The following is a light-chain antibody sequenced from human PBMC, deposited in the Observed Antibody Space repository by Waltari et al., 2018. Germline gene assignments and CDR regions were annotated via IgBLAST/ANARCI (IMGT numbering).Light chain of an antibody. CDR1: QSISSY. Sequence: DIEMTQAPSSLCASVGDRGTITGRASQSISSYFNWYQQKPGKPPKLLIYAASSLQSGVPSRFSGSGSGTDFTLTISSLQPEDFATYYCQQSYSTPWTFGQGTKLEIK. V-gene: IGKV1-39*01. J-gene: IGKJ1*01. CDR2: AAS. CDR3: QQSYSTPWT.